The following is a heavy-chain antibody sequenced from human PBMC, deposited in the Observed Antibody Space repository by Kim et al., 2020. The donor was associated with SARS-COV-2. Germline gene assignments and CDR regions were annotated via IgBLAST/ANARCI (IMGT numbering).Heavy chain of an antibody. V-gene: IGHV3-48*03. Sequence: AEPVKGHLTISRDNAKNSLYLKMNSLRDEDTAVYYCARGGAAAGTHAFDIWGQGTMVTVSS. CDR3: ARGGAAAGTHAFDI. J-gene: IGHJ3*02. D-gene: IGHD6-13*01.